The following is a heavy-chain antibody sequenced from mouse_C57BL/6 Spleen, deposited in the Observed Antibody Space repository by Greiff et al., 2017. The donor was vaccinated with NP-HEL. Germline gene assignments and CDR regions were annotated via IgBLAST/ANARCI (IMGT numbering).Heavy chain of an antibody. D-gene: IGHD2-4*01. CDR3: ARNCYYDYVGGFAY. J-gene: IGHJ3*01. CDR1: GFSLTSYG. CDR2: IWRGGST. Sequence: VQLQQSGPGLVQPSQSLSITCTVSGFSLTSYGVHWVRQSPGKGLEWLGVIWRGGSTDYNAAFISRLSISKDNSKSQVFFKMNSLQADDTAIYYCARNCYYDYVGGFAYWGQGTLVTVSA. V-gene: IGHV2-2*01.